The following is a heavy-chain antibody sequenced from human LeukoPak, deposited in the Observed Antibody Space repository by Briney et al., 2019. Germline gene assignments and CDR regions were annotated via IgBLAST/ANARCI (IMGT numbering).Heavy chain of an antibody. D-gene: IGHD5-18*01. V-gene: IGHV1-18*01. J-gene: IGHJ4*02. Sequence: ASVKVSCKVSGYTLTELSMHWVRQAPGQGLEWMGWISAYNGNTNYAQKLQGRVTMTTDTSTSTAYMELRSLRSDDTAVYYCARDSRYSYGYYFDYWGQGTLVTVSS. CDR2: ISAYNGNT. CDR3: ARDSRYSYGYYFDY. CDR1: GYTLTELS.